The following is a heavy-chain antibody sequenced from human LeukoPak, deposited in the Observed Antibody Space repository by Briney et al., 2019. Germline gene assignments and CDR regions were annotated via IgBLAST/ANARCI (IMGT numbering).Heavy chain of an antibody. Sequence: GASLKGSCKASGYTFASYYIHWVRQAPGQGLEYMGIIRPSGSTAYAQKFQGRVTMTRDTSTSAVYMELSSLRSEDTAVYYCAREGPETYNFDFWGQGTQVTVSS. V-gene: IGHV1-46*01. J-gene: IGHJ4*02. CDR3: AREGPETYNFDF. CDR2: IRPSGST. D-gene: IGHD5-18*01. CDR1: GYTFASYY.